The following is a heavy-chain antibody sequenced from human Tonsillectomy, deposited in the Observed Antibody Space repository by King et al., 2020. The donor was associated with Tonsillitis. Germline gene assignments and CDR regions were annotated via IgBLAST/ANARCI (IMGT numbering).Heavy chain of an antibody. CDR3: AKEGRSTIYGMDV. Sequence: HVQLVESGGGVVQPGRSLRLSCVASGFTFSSYDIHWVRQAPGKGLEWVAVISYDGRNKYYADSVKGRFTISRDNSKNTLYLQMNSLRAEDTAVYNCAKEGRSTIYGMDVWGQGTTVTVSS. V-gene: IGHV3-30*18. J-gene: IGHJ6*02. CDR1: GFTFSSYD. D-gene: IGHD2-2*01. CDR2: ISYDGRNK.